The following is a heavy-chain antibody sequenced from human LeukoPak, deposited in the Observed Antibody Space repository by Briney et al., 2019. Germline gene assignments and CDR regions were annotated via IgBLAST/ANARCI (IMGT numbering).Heavy chain of an antibody. D-gene: IGHD6-6*01. V-gene: IGHV1-2*02. J-gene: IGHJ6*03. CDR1: GYTFTGYY. CDR2: INPNSGGT. Sequence: ASVKVSCKASGYTFTGYYMHWVRQAPGQGLEWMGWINPNSGGTNCAQKFQGRVTMTRDTSISTAYMELSRLRSDDTAVYYCARKKAARTAHLFKGLYYYYYMDVWSKGTTVTVSS. CDR3: ARKKAARTAHLFKGLYYYYYMDV.